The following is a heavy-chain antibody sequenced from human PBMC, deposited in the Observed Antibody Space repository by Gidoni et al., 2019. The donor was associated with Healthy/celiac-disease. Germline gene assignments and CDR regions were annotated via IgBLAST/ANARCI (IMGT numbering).Heavy chain of an antibody. CDR1: GGTFSSYA. D-gene: IGHD2-15*01. CDR2: ITPMFGTA. CDR3: ARVPLGYCSGGSCYSAEYFQH. Sequence: QVQLVQAGAEEKKSVSSVKSSCTASGGTFSSYAIRWVRQTPGQGLEWKGGITPMFGTANDAQKFQGRVTITADKSTSTAYMELSSLGSEDTAVYYCARVPLGYCSGGSCYSAEYFQHWGQGTLVTVSS. J-gene: IGHJ1*01. V-gene: IGHV1-69*06.